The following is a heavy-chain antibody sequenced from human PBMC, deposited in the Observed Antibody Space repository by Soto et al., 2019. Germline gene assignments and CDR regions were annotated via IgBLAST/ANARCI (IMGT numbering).Heavy chain of an antibody. Sequence: QVQLVQSGAEVKEPGASVKVSCKASGYTFTSYYIHWVRQAPGQGLEWMGIINPSGGSPTYAQKFQGRPTSTRDKSTSTVYMELSSLRSEDTAVYYCARPDCISSSCYAGAFDYWGQGTLVTVSS. CDR2: INPSGGSP. V-gene: IGHV1-46*01. D-gene: IGHD2-2*01. CDR1: GYTFTSYY. CDR3: ARPDCISSSCYAGAFDY. J-gene: IGHJ4*02.